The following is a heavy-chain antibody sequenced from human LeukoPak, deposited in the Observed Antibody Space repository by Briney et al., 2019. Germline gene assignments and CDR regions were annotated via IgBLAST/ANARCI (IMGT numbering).Heavy chain of an antibody. Sequence: PSETLSLTWAVYGGSFSGYYWSWIRQPPGKGLEWIGEINHSGSTNYNPSLKSRVTISVDTSKNQFSPKLSSVTAADTAVYYCASRDANIVGATRAFDIWGQGTMVTVSS. CDR2: INHSGST. V-gene: IGHV4-34*01. CDR1: GGSFSGYY. J-gene: IGHJ3*02. CDR3: ASRDANIVGATRAFDI. D-gene: IGHD1-26*01.